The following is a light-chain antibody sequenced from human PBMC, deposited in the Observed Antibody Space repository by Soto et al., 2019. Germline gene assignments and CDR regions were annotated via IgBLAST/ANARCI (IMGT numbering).Light chain of an antibody. V-gene: IGKV1-5*01. Sequence: DIQMTQSPSTLSASVGDRVTITCRASQSISNWLAWYQQKPGTAPKLLIYHASSLESGVPSRFSGSGSATEFSLTISSLESGDSGTYHCQQYATYAPSTFGQGTKVDIK. CDR1: QSISNW. CDR2: HAS. J-gene: IGKJ1*01. CDR3: QQYATYAPST.